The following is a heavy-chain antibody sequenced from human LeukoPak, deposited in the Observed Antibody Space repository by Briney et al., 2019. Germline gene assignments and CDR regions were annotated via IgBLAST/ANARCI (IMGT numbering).Heavy chain of an antibody. CDR1: GLSFSDHN. CDR2: ISRRCNYI. J-gene: IGHJ4*02. D-gene: IGHD3-10*01. CDR3: ARDCLGFGKSGFDY. V-gene: IGHV3-21*01. Sequence: PGGSLRLSCAGSGLSFSDHNMNWVRQPPGKGLEWVATISRRCNYIYYGNSVKGRVTVTRDNARHSLFLKMTSLRAEDTAVYYCARDCLGFGKSGFDYWGQGTQVIVSS.